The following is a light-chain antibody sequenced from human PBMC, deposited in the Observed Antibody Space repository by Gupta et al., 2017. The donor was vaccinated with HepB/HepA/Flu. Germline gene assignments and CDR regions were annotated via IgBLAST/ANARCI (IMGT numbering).Light chain of an antibody. CDR3: QHRSNWPSLT. CDR1: QSVRSY. CDR2: DAS. V-gene: IGKV3-11*01. J-gene: IGKJ4*01. Sequence: EIVLTQSPATLSLSPGERATLSCRARQSVRSYLAWYQQKPGQAPRLLIYDASNRDTGIQARFSGSGCGKDLALTSISREQEEFAGYYCQHRSNWPSLTFGGGTKVEIK.